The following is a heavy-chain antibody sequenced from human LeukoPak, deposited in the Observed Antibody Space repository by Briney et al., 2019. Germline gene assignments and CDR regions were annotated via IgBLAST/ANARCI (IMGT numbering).Heavy chain of an antibody. CDR3: VRDTGVSAYNDY. D-gene: IGHD2-8*02. CDR1: GFTFSSHT. Sequence: GGSLRLSCAASGFTFSSHTMNWVRQAPGKGLEWVSAIGGSGGRTDNADAVKGRFTISRDNSRNTLYLQMTSLRAEDTAVYYCVRDTGVSAYNDYWGQGTLVTVSS. V-gene: IGHV3-23*01. J-gene: IGHJ4*02. CDR2: IGGSGGRT.